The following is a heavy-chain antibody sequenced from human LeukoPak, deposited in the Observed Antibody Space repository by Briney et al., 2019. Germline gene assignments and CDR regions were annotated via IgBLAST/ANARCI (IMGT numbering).Heavy chain of an antibody. CDR2: ISGSGGST. D-gene: IGHD3-10*01. J-gene: IGHJ1*01. CDR1: GFTFSSYA. V-gene: IGHV3-23*01. CDR3: AKGSWLLVAAEYFQH. Sequence: PGGSLRLSCAASGFTFSSYAMSWVRQAPGKGLEWVSAISGSGGSTYYADSVKGRFTISRDNSKNTLYLQMNSLRAEDTAVYYCAKGSWLLVAAEYFQHWGQGTLVTVSS.